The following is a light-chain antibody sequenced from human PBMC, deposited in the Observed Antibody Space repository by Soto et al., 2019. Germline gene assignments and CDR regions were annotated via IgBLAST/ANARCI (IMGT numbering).Light chain of an antibody. J-gene: IGKJ1*01. V-gene: IGKV3-20*01. CDR1: QSVSSSY. Sequence: EIVFTPSPVTLSLSPGERATVSCRASQSVSSSYVAWYQQKRGQAPRLLIYGASSRATGIPDRFSGTGSGTDFTLIISRLESEDFAVYYCQQYGSSPQTFGQGTKVDIK. CDR3: QQYGSSPQT. CDR2: GAS.